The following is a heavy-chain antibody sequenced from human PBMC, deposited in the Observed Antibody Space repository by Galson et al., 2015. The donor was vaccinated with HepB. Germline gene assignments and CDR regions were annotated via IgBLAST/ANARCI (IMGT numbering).Heavy chain of an antibody. D-gene: IGHD6-19*01. CDR2: IDPFDSDA. CDR3: ARRHSRFDSRGWVGFDY. Sequence: QSGAEVKKPGESLRISCDASGYTFIDYWIGWVRQMPGKGLDWMGIIDPFDSDATYSPSFEGQVTISVDTSTTTAYLQWSSLRASDTAIYYCARRHSRFDSRGWVGFDYWGQGTLVTFSS. J-gene: IGHJ4*02. CDR1: GYTFIDYW. V-gene: IGHV5-51*01.